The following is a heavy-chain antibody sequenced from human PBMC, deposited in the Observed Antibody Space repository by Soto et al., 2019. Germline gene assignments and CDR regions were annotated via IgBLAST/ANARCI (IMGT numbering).Heavy chain of an antibody. Sequence: PSETLSLTCTVSGGSISSGGYYWSWIRQHPGKGLEWIGYIYYSGSTYYNPSLKSRVTISVDTSKNQFSLKLSSVTAADTAVYYCARGIRSYYFDYWGQGTLVTVSS. CDR2: IYYSGST. CDR1: GGSISSGGYY. CDR3: ARGIRSYYFDY. V-gene: IGHV4-31*03. D-gene: IGHD3-3*02. J-gene: IGHJ4*02.